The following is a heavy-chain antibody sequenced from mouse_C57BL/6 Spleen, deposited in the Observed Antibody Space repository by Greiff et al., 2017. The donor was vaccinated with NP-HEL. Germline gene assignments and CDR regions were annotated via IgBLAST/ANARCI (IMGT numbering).Heavy chain of an antibody. CDR1: GFTFSSYA. CDR2: ISDGGSYT. D-gene: IGHD1-1*01. V-gene: IGHV5-4*01. J-gene: IGHJ1*03. CDR3: ARDYYGSRESPWYFDV. Sequence: EVKLVESGGGLVKPGGSLKLSCAASGFTFSSYAMSWVRQTPEKRLEWVATISDGGSYTYYPDNVKGRFTISRDNAKNNLYLQMSHLKSEDTAMYYCARDYYGSRESPWYFDVWGTGTTVTVSS.